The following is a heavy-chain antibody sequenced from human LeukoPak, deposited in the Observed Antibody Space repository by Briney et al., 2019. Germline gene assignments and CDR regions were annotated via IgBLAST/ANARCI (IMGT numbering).Heavy chain of an antibody. Sequence: GGSLRLSCAASGFTFSSYGMHWVRQAPGKGLEWVALISDDGSKKYYAESVKGRFAISRDNSKNTLFVQMNSLRTEDTAVYYCARVKDYDFWSGTEDYWGQGTLVTVSS. D-gene: IGHD3-3*01. CDR2: ISDDGSKK. CDR3: ARVKDYDFWSGTEDY. CDR1: GFTFSSYG. J-gene: IGHJ4*02. V-gene: IGHV3-30*03.